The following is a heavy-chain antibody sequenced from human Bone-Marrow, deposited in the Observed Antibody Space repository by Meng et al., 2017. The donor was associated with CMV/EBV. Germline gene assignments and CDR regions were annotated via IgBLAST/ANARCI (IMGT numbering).Heavy chain of an antibody. V-gene: IGHV3-33*01. CDR1: FVNSG. J-gene: IGHJ4*02. CDR3: VVGAEDYYDSSGYYDAVGY. D-gene: IGHD3-22*01. Sequence: FVNSGMPLVRQAPCKGLEWVAVIWNGGRNRYYTDSVTSRFTISRDNSKNTLYLQMNSLRAEDTAVYSCVVGAEDYYDSSGYYDAVGYWGQGTLVTVSS. CDR2: IWNGGRNR.